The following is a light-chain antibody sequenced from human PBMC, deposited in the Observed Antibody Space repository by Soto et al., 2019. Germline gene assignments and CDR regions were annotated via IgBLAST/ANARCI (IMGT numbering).Light chain of an antibody. CDR2: DSS. CDR1: LSISSW. V-gene: IGKV1-5*01. J-gene: IGKJ2*01. CDR3: QQYNSYSYT. Sequence: DIQMTQSPSTLSASVGDRFTITGRAILSISSWLACYQQKPGKAPKLLIYDSSSLESVVPSRFSGSGSGTEFTLTISSLQPDDFATYYCQQYNSYSYTFGQGTKLEIK.